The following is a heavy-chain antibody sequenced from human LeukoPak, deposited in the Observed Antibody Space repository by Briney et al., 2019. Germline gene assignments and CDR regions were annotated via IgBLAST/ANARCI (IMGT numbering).Heavy chain of an antibody. D-gene: IGHD2-2*01. J-gene: IGHJ6*03. Sequence: ASVKVSCKASGGTFSSYAISWVRQAPGQGLEWMGRIIPIFGAANYAQKFQGRVTITADKSTSTAYMELSSLRSEDTAVYYCARAAGFGYCSSTSCYDHYYYHYMDVWGKGTTVTVSS. V-gene: IGHV1-69*06. CDR1: GGTFSSYA. CDR2: IIPIFGAA. CDR3: ARAAGFGYCSSTSCYDHYYYHYMDV.